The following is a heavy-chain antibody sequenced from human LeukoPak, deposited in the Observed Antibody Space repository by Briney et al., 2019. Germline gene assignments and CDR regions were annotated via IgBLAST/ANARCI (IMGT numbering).Heavy chain of an antibody. CDR3: ARDGSIAVKNWFDP. J-gene: IGHJ5*02. CDR1: GFTFSSYN. V-gene: IGHV3-21*01. D-gene: IGHD6-19*01. Sequence: GGSLRLSCEASGFTFSSYNMNWVRQAPGKGLEWVSSISSSSNYIYYADSVKGRFTISRDNAKNSLYLQMNSLRAEDTAVYYCARDGSIAVKNWFDPWGQGTLVTVSS. CDR2: ISSSSNYI.